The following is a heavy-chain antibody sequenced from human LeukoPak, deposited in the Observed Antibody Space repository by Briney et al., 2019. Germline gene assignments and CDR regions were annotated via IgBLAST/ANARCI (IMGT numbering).Heavy chain of an antibody. CDR3: ARDSGNYLDVFDI. CDR2: ISSSSSYI. Sequence: PGGSLRLSCAAPGFTFSRHSINWVRQAPGKGLEWVSSISSSSSYIYYADSVKGRFTISRDNAKNSLYLQMNSLRAGDTAVYYCARDSGNYLDVFDIWGQGTMVTVSS. D-gene: IGHD1-7*01. J-gene: IGHJ3*02. CDR1: GFTFSRHS. V-gene: IGHV3-21*01.